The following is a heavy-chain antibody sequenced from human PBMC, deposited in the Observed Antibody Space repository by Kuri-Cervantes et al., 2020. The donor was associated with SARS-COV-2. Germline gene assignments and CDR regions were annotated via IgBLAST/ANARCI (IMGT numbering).Heavy chain of an antibody. CDR2: INPNSGGT. J-gene: IGHJ6*03. Sequence: ASVKVSCKASGGTFNSYAISWVRQAPGQGLEWLGWINPNSGGTNYAQKLQGRVSMTRNTSISTAYLEVSRLRSDDTAVYYCATVRVDTATHGAYYYYYMDVWGKGTTVTVSS. CDR3: ATVRVDTATHGAYYYYYMDV. D-gene: IGHD5-18*01. V-gene: IGHV1-2*02. CDR1: GGTFNSYA.